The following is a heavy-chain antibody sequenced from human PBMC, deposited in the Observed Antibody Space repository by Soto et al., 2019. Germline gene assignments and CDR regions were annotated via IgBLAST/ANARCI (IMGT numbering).Heavy chain of an antibody. CDR3: ARQGGYSYTKASPDS. Sequence: GESLKISCKGSGYSFTSYWIGWVRQMPGKGLEWMGIIYPGDSDTRYSPSFQGQVTISADKSISTAYLQWSSLKASDTAMYYCARQGGYSYTKASPDSWGQGTLVTSPQ. V-gene: IGHV5-51*01. CDR1: GYSFTSYW. CDR2: IYPGDSDT. D-gene: IGHD5-18*01. J-gene: IGHJ4*02.